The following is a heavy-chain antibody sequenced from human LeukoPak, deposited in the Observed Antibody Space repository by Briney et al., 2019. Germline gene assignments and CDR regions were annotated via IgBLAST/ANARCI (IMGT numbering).Heavy chain of an antibody. CDR2: IYHTGST. D-gene: IGHD3-10*01. J-gene: IGHJ6*02. Sequence: SETLSLTCTGSGGSISSYYWSWIRQPPGKGLEWIGYIYHTGSTNYNPSLKSRVTISVDTSKSQFSLRLTSVTAADTAVYYCARAPSSGIPYYYGMDVWGQGTTVTVSS. CDR3: ARAPSSGIPYYYGMDV. V-gene: IGHV4-59*01. CDR1: GGSISSYY.